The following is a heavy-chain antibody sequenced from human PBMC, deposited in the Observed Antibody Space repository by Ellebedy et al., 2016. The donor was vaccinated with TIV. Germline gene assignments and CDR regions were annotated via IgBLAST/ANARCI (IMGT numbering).Heavy chain of an antibody. CDR2: IPYDGSNN. J-gene: IGHJ4*02. Sequence: GESLKISXEASGFSFSSYDMHWVRQAPGKGLEWVAFIPYDGSNNKYADSVKGRFTIARDNSKNTLYLQMNSLRADDTAVYYCAVTTGTATTSRFEYWGQGILVIVSS. V-gene: IGHV3-30*02. D-gene: IGHD1-1*01. CDR3: AVTTGTATTSRFEY. CDR1: GFSFSSYD.